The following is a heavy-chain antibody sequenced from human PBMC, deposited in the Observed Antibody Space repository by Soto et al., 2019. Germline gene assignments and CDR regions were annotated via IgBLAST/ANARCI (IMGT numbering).Heavy chain of an antibody. CDR3: ARHGSSSWPENYYYMDV. D-gene: IGHD6-13*01. CDR2: IYPGDSDT. J-gene: IGHJ6*03. V-gene: IGHV5-51*01. Sequence: ESLKISCKGSGYSFTSYWIGWVRQMPGKGLEWMGIIYPGDSDTRYSPSFQGQVTISADKSISTAYLQWSSLKASDTAMYYCARHGSSSWPENYYYMDVWGKGTTVTVSS. CDR1: GYSFTSYW.